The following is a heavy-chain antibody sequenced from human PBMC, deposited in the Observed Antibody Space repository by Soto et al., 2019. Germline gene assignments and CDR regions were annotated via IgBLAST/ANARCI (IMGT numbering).Heavy chain of an antibody. CDR3: ARGPLHAYYGERGIDAFDI. Sequence: LSLTCAVSGGSISSSNWVSWVLQPRGKGLEWIGEIYHSGSTNYNPSLKSRVTISVDKSKNQFSLKLSSVTAADTAVYYCARGPLHAYYGERGIDAFDIWGQGTMVTVSS. D-gene: IGHD4-17*01. V-gene: IGHV4-4*02. CDR1: GGSISSSNW. J-gene: IGHJ3*02. CDR2: IYHSGST.